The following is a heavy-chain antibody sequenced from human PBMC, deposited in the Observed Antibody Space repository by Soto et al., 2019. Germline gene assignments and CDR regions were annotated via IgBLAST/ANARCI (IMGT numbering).Heavy chain of an antibody. D-gene: IGHD5-18*01. CDR3: TRRRDWTAMDPLDY. CDR2: IRSKVNTYAT. CDR1: GFTFSDSA. V-gene: IGHV3-73*02. Sequence: EVQLVESGGGLVQPGGSLKLSCAASGFTFSDSAMHWVRQASRKGLEWVGRIRSKVNTYATAYAASVKGRFTISRDDXXNTAYLQMNSLKTEDTAVYYCTRRRDWTAMDPLDYWGQGTLVTVSS. J-gene: IGHJ4*02.